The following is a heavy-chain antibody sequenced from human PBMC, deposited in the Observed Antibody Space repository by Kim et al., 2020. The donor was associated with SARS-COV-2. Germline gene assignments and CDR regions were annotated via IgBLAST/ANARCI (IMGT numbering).Heavy chain of an antibody. V-gene: IGHV1-69*01. D-gene: IGHD3-16*01. Sequence: NSAQKFQGRVTMPADESTGTAYMELSSLRSEDTAVYYCARDLGVDTAPDPWGQGTLVTVSS. CDR3: ARDLGVDTAPDP. J-gene: IGHJ5*02.